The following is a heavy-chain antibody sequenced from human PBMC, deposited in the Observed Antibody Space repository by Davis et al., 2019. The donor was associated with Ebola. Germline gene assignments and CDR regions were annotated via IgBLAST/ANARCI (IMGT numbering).Heavy chain of an antibody. J-gene: IGHJ6*04. CDR2: TYYRSKWYN. CDR1: GVSVSSSSTA. D-gene: IGHD3-22*01. Sequence: SQTLSLTCVISGVSVSSSSTAWNWIRQSPSRGLEWLGRTYYRSKWYNDYAVSVKSRITINPDTSKNQFSLQLNSVTPEDTAVYYCARETMIVVVTTYYYYGMDVWGIGTTVTVSS. V-gene: IGHV6-1*01. CDR3: ARETMIVVVTTYYYYGMDV.